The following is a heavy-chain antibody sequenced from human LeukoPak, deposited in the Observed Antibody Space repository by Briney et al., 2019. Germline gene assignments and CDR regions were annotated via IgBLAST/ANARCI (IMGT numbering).Heavy chain of an antibody. Sequence: PGGSLRLSCAASGFTFSSYWMSWVRQAPGKGLEWVSAMSSGGSTYYADSVKGRFTISRDISKNTLYLQMNGLRAEDTAVYYCAKDVAARGFYYYYMDIWGKGTTVTVSS. CDR3: AKDVAARGFYYYYMDI. CDR2: MSSGGST. V-gene: IGHV3-23*01. CDR1: GFTFSSYW. J-gene: IGHJ6*03. D-gene: IGHD6-13*01.